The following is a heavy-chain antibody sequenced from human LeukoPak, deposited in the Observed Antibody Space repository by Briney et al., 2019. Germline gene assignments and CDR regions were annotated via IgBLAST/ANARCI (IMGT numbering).Heavy chain of an antibody. V-gene: IGHV4-59*08. D-gene: IGHD6-13*01. CDR3: ASKPLTSSIAAVDH. Sequence: SETLSLTCTVSGGSISRYYWSWIRQPPGKGLEYIGYIHYSGITNYNPSLKSRVTVSVDTSNKQFSLKLSSVTAADTAVYYCASKPLTSSIAAVDHWGQGTLVTVSS. CDR1: GGSISRYY. CDR2: IHYSGIT. J-gene: IGHJ4*02.